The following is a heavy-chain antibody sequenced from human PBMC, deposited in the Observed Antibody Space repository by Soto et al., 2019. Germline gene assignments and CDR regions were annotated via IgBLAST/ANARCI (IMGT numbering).Heavy chain of an antibody. J-gene: IGHJ6*02. Sequence: ASVKVSCKASGYTFTGYYMHWVRQAPGQGLEWMGWINPNSGGTNYAQKFQGRVTMTRDTSISTAYMELSRLRSDDTAVYYCAREKITIFGVVIIDYYYYGMDVWGQGITVTVSS. V-gene: IGHV1-2*02. CDR2: INPNSGGT. D-gene: IGHD3-3*01. CDR1: GYTFTGYY. CDR3: AREKITIFGVVIIDYYYYGMDV.